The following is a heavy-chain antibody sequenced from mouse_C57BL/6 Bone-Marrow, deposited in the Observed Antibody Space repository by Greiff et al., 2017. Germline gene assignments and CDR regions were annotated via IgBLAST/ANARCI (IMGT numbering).Heavy chain of an antibody. CDR2: IYPSDSET. CDR3: ASGTIPYYFDY. V-gene: IGHV1-61*01. Sequence: VKLQQSGAELVRPGSSVKLSCKASGYTFTSYWMAWVKQRPGQGLEWIGNIYPSDSETHYNQKFKDKATLTVDKSSSTAYMQLSSLTSEDSAVYYCASGTIPYYFDYWGQGTTLTVSS. D-gene: IGHD2-12*01. J-gene: IGHJ2*01. CDR1: GYTFTSYW.